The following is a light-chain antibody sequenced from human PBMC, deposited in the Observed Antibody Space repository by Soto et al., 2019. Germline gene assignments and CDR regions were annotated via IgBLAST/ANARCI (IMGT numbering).Light chain of an antibody. CDR1: QRISNY. CDR3: QQSYITPYT. CDR2: ASS. Sequence: DIQMTQSPSSLSVSVGDRVTITCRASQRISNYLNWYQQKPGKAPKLQIYASSNLQSGVPSRFSGSGSETDFTLTISSLQPEDFATYYCQQSYITPYTFGQGTKLEI. V-gene: IGKV1-39*01. J-gene: IGKJ2*01.